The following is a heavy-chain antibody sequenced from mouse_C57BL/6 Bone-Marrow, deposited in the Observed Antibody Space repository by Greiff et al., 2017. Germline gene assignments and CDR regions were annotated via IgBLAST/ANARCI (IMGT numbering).Heavy chain of an antibody. CDR3: AKSSYYSNYSWFAY. D-gene: IGHD2-5*01. V-gene: IGHV14-3*01. CDR1: GFNIKNTY. J-gene: IGHJ3*01. Sequence: VQLQQSVAELVRPGASVRLSCTASGFNIKNTYMHWVKQRPEQGLEWIGRIDPANGNTKYAPKFPGKATITADTASNTAYLQLSSLTSEDTAIYYCAKSSYYSNYSWFAYWGQGTLVTVSA. CDR2: IDPANGNT.